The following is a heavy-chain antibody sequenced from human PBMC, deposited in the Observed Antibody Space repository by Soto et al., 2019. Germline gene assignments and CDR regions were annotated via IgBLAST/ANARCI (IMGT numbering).Heavy chain of an antibody. CDR2: IWYDGSKT. V-gene: IGHV3-33*01. CDR3: ARDQRSTRLDV. D-gene: IGHD3-10*01. Sequence: QVQLVESGGGVVQPGRSLRLSCAASGFTFKNYGMHWVRQAPGKGLEWVAVIWYDGSKTYYADSVKGRFTVSRDDSKNTLYLQMNSLRVEDTAVYFCARDQRSTRLDVWGQGTTVTASS. CDR1: GFTFKNYG. J-gene: IGHJ6*02.